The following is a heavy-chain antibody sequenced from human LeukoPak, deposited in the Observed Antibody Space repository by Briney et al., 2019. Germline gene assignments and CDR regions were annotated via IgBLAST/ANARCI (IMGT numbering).Heavy chain of an antibody. V-gene: IGHV1-69*05. J-gene: IGHJ5*02. CDR2: IIPIFGTA. Sequence: SVKVSCKASGGTFSSYAISWVQQAPGQGLEWMGGIIPIFGTANYAQKFQGRVTITTDESTSTAYMELSSLRSEDTAVYYCAREGFGDYVGGWFDPWGQGTLVTVSS. CDR1: GGTFSSYA. D-gene: IGHD4-17*01. CDR3: AREGFGDYVGGWFDP.